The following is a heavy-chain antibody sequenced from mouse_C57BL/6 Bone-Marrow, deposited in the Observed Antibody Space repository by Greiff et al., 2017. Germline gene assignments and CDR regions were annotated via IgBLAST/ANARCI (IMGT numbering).Heavy chain of an antibody. CDR2: IWRGGST. V-gene: IGHV2-2*01. CDR3: AREDYDYDVGWFAY. D-gene: IGHD2-4*01. CDR1: GFSLTSYG. J-gene: IGHJ3*01. Sequence: QVQLQQSGPGLVQPSQSLSITCTVSGFSLTSYGVHWVRQSPGQGLEWLGVIWRGGSTDYYAAFISRLGISKDNSKSQVFFKMNSLQADDTAIYYCAREDYDYDVGWFAYWGQGTLVTVSA.